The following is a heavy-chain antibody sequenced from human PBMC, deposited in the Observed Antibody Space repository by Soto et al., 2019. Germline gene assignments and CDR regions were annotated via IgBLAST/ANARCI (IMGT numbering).Heavy chain of an antibody. J-gene: IGHJ3*01. D-gene: IGHD3-22*01. CDR3: AVNYFDKGGSADAFDV. CDR1: GFTFDDYA. V-gene: IGHV3-9*01. CDR2: VDWNSGSI. Sequence: EVQLVESGGGFAQPGRSLRLSCVASGFTFDDYAMHWVRQAPGKGLEWVSSVDWNSGSIAYADSVKGRFTISRDNARNSLFLQMNSLRGEDTALYYCAVNYFDKGGSADAFDVWGQGTMVTVSS.